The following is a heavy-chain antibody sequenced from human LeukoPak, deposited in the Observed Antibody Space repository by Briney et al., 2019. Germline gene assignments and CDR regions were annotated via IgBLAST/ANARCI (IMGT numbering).Heavy chain of an antibody. CDR1: GVSFSGYY. Sequence: SETLSLTCAVYGVSFSGYYWSWIRQPPGKGLEWIGEINHSGSTNYNPSLKSRVTISVDTSKNQFSLKLSSVTAADTAVYYCAGGGKAAEGPQKTFPRYYFDYWGQGTLVTVSS. CDR2: INHSGST. J-gene: IGHJ4*02. D-gene: IGHD6-13*01. V-gene: IGHV4-34*01. CDR3: AGGGKAAEGPQKTFPRYYFDY.